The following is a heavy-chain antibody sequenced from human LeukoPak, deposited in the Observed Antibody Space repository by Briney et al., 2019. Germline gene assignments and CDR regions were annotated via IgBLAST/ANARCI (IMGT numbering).Heavy chain of an antibody. D-gene: IGHD3-16*01. Sequence: GGSLRLSCAGSGFTLSNDWMHWVRQGPGKGLGWVARIYSDGGRTTYADSVKGRFTISGDNAKNTLYLQMNSLRVDDTAVYYCTRGGRGGAFDIWGQGTTVTVSS. CDR3: TRGGRGGAFDI. V-gene: IGHV3-74*03. CDR1: GFTLSNDW. CDR2: IYSDGGRT. J-gene: IGHJ3*02.